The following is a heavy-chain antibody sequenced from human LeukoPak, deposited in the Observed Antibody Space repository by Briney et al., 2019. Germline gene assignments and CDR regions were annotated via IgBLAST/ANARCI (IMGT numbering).Heavy chain of an antibody. V-gene: IGHV3-30-3*01. CDR1: GFTFSSYA. Sequence: PGRSLRLSCAASGFTFSSYAMHWVRQAPGKGLEWVAVISYDGSNKYYADSVKGRFTISRDNSKNTLYLQMNSLRAEDTAVYYCAREVSSSSALDYWGQGTLVTVSS. J-gene: IGHJ4*02. CDR2: ISYDGSNK. CDR3: AREVSSSSALDY. D-gene: IGHD6-6*01.